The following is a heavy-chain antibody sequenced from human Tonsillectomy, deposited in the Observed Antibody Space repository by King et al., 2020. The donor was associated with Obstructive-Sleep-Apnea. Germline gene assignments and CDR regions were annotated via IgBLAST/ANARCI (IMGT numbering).Heavy chain of an antibody. D-gene: IGHD5-18*01. V-gene: IGHV3-7*01. CDR1: GFTFSSYW. Sequence: VQLVESGGGLVQPGGSLRLSCAASGFTFSSYWMTWVRQAPGKGLEWVANIKQHGSEKYYVDSVKGRFTISRDDAKNSLYLQMNSLRVEDTAVYYCARENTASNGMDVWGKGTAVTVSS. CDR3: ARENTASNGMDV. CDR2: IKQHGSEK. J-gene: IGHJ6*04.